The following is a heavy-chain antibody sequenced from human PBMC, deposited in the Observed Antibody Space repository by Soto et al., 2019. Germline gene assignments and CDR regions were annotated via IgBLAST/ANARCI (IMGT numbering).Heavy chain of an antibody. CDR3: ARVAY. V-gene: IGHV3-33*01. CDR2: IWLDGTAT. J-gene: IGHJ4*02. CDR1: GFPFSAYG. Sequence: PGGSLRLSCAASGFPFSAYGMHWVRQAPGKGVECVASIWLDGTATHYAESVRGRFTISRDNAQNSLFLQMNTLRPEDTAMYYCARVAYWGPGTQVTVSS.